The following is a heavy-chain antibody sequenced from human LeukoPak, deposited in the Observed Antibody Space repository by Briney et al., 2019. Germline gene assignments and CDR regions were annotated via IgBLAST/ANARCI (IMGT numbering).Heavy chain of an antibody. CDR3: ARGDGPR. D-gene: IGHD2-21*02. Sequence: PSETLSLTCTVSGGSISSYYWSWIRQPPGKGLEWIGYIYYSGSTNYNPSLKSRVTISVDTSKNQFSLKLSSVTAADTAVYYCARGDGPRWGQGTLVTVSS. J-gene: IGHJ1*01. CDR1: GGSISSYY. V-gene: IGHV4-59*01. CDR2: IYYSGST.